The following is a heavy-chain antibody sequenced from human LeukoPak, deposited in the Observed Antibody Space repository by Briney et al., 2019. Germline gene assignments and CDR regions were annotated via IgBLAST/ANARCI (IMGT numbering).Heavy chain of an antibody. CDR1: GFTFSSYW. D-gene: IGHD6-13*01. CDR3: ARDREQQLTLYYYYGMDV. Sequence: GGSLRLSCAASGFTFSSYWMSWVHQAPGKGLEWVANIKQDGSEKYYVDSVKGRFTISRDNAKNSLYLQMNSLRAEDTAVYYCARDREQQLTLYYYYGMDVWGQGTTVTVSS. J-gene: IGHJ6*02. CDR2: IKQDGSEK. V-gene: IGHV3-7*03.